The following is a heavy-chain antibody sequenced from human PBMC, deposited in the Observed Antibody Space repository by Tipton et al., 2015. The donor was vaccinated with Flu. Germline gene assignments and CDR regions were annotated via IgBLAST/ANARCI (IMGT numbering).Heavy chain of an antibody. CDR3: AREVATIGRWFDP. Sequence: GLVKPSETLSLTCTVSGGSISTYYWHWIRQSPGKGLEWIGYVHYTGDTIYNPSLRSRVTISVDTSKNQFSLRLRSVTAADTAVYYCAREVATIGRWFDPWGQGTLVTVSS. CDR1: GGSISTYY. V-gene: IGHV4-59*12. CDR2: VHYTGDT. J-gene: IGHJ5*02. D-gene: IGHD5-12*01.